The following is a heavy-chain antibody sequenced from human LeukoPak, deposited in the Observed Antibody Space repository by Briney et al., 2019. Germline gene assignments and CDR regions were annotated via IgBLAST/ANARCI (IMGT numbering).Heavy chain of an antibody. CDR3: ARGLLPDP. Sequence: GGSLRLSCAASGFTFSSYAMHWVRQAPGKGLEWVAVISYDGSNKYYADSVKGRFTISRDNSKNTLYLQMNSLRAEDTAVYYCARGLLPDPWGQGTLVTVSS. J-gene: IGHJ5*02. D-gene: IGHD3-3*01. V-gene: IGHV3-30-3*01. CDR1: GFTFSSYA. CDR2: ISYDGSNK.